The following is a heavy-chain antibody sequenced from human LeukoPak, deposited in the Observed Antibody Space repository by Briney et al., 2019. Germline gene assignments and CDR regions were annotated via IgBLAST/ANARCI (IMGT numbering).Heavy chain of an antibody. V-gene: IGHV3-7*01. CDR1: GITFSPYW. J-gene: IGHJ4*02. CDR2: IKQDGSEK. Sequence: GGSLRLSCAGSGITFSPYWMSWVRQAPGKGLEWVANIKQDGSEKYYVDSVKGRFAISRDNAKNSLYLQMNSLRAEDTAVYYCARDGDVSGYSDWGQGTPVTVSS. CDR3: ARDGDVSGYSD. D-gene: IGHD3-22*01.